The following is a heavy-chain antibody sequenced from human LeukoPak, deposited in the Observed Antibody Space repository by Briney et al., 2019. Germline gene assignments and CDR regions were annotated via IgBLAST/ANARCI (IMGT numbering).Heavy chain of an antibody. CDR1: GFTFSSSA. CDR3: AAARDGPGPRESYFGMDV. Sequence: ASVKVSCKASGFTFSSSAMQWVRQARGQRLEWMGWIVVGSGNTNYAQKFQERVIITRDMSTNTAYMELSSLTYEDTAVYYCAAARDGPGPRESYFGMDVWGQGTTVIVSS. J-gene: IGHJ6*02. V-gene: IGHV1-58*02. D-gene: IGHD5-24*01. CDR2: IVVGSGNT.